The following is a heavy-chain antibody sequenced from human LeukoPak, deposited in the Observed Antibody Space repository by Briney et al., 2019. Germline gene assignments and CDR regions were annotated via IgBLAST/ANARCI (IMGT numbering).Heavy chain of an antibody. J-gene: IGHJ6*02. CDR1: GGTFSSYA. D-gene: IGHD3-22*01. Sequence: GASVKVSCKASGGTFSSYAISWVRQAPGQGLEWMGGIIPIFGTANYAQKFQGRVTIPADESTSTAYMELSSLRSEDTAVYYCAREPRESGYYDSSGSVFYYYGMDVWGQGTTVTVSS. CDR2: IIPIFGTA. CDR3: AREPRESGYYDSSGSVFYYYGMDV. V-gene: IGHV1-69*13.